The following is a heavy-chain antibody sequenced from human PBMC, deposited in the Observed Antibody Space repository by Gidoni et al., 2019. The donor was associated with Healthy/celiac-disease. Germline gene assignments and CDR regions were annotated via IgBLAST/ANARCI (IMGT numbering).Heavy chain of an antibody. CDR3: ARVLRGSIAARPKKGY. CDR2: IYSGGST. D-gene: IGHD6-6*01. Sequence: EVQLVESGGGLVQPGGSLRLSCAASGFTVSSNYMSWVRQAPGKGLEWVSVIYSGGSTYSADSVKGRFTISRDNSKNTLYLQMNSLRAEDTAVYYCARVLRGSIAARPKKGYWGQGTLVTVSS. V-gene: IGHV3-66*01. CDR1: GFTVSSNY. J-gene: IGHJ4*02.